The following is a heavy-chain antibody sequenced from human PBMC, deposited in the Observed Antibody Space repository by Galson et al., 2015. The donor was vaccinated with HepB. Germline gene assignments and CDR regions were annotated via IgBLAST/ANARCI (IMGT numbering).Heavy chain of an antibody. CDR3: ARGWELRPRGSAFDI. CDR2: INPNSGGT. Sequence: SVKVSCKASGYTFTGYYMHWVRQAPGQGLEWMGWINPNSGGTNYAQKFQGRVTMTRDTSISTAYMELSRLRSDDTAVYYCARGWELRPRGSAFDIWGQGTMVTVSS. V-gene: IGHV1-2*02. D-gene: IGHD1-26*01. J-gene: IGHJ3*02. CDR1: GYTFTGYY.